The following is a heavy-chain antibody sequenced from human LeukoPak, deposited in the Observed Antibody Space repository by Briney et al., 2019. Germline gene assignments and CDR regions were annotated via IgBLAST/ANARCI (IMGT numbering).Heavy chain of an antibody. CDR2: IIPIFGTA. V-gene: IGHV1-69*05. Sequence: ASVKVSCKASGGTFSSYAISWVRQAPGQGLEWMGGIIPIFGTANYAQKFQGRVTITTDESTSTAYMELSSLRSEDTAVYYCARVIGYCSSTSCYWFDPWGQGTLVTVSS. CDR1: GGTFSSYA. CDR3: ARVIGYCSSTSCYWFDP. D-gene: IGHD2-2*01. J-gene: IGHJ5*02.